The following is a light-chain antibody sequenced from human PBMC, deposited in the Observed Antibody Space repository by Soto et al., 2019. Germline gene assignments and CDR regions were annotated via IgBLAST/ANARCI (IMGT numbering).Light chain of an antibody. CDR2: EVN. CDR3: SSYTSSGTWV. Sequence: QSALTQPASVSGSPGQSITISCTGTSSDIGGHNKYVYWYQQHPGKAPKLMIYEVNNRPSGVSNRFSGSKSGNTASLTISGLQTEDEGGYYCSSYTSSGTWVFGGGTQLTVL. J-gene: IGLJ3*02. CDR1: SSDIGGHNKY. V-gene: IGLV2-14*01.